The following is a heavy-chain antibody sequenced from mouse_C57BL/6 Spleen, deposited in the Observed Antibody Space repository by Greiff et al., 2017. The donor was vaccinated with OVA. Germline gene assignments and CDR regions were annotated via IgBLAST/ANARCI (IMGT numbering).Heavy chain of an antibody. CDR1: GFTFSDYG. D-gene: IGHD2-4*01. Sequence: EVKLVESGGGLVKPGGSLKLSCAASGFTFSDYGMHWVRQAPEKGLEWVAYISSGSSTIYYADTVKGRFTISRDNAKNTLFLQMTSLRSEDTAMYYCARRVYYDYDVYYAMDYWGQGTSVTVSS. CDR2: ISSGSSTI. V-gene: IGHV5-17*01. CDR3: ARRVYYDYDVYYAMDY. J-gene: IGHJ4*01.